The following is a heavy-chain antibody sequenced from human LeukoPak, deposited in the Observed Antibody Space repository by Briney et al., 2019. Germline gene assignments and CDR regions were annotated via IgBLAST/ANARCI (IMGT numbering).Heavy chain of an antibody. Sequence: GGSLRLSCAASGFTFSSYGMHWVRQAPGKGLEWVAVIWYDGSNKYYADSVKGRFTISRDNSKNTLYLQMNSLRAEDTAVYYCASSPSESYYYYGMDVWGQGTTVTVSS. D-gene: IGHD1-26*01. CDR3: ASSPSESYYYYGMDV. J-gene: IGHJ6*02. CDR1: GFTFSSYG. CDR2: IWYDGSNK. V-gene: IGHV3-33*08.